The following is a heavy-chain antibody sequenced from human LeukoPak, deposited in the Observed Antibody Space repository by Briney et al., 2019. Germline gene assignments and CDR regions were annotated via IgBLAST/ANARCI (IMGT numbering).Heavy chain of an antibody. V-gene: IGHV3-30*18. Sequence: AGGSLRLSCAPSGFTFTSSGMHWVRQAPGKGLEWVAVISSDGSDKYYADSVRGRFTISRDNFKNTLYLQMNSLRVEDTAAYYCAKDRSTDWALDYWGQGTLVTVSS. D-gene: IGHD3-9*01. J-gene: IGHJ4*02. CDR3: AKDRSTDWALDY. CDR1: GFTFTSSG. CDR2: ISSDGSDK.